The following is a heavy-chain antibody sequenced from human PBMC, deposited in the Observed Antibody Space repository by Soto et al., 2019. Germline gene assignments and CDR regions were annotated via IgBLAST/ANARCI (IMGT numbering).Heavy chain of an antibody. V-gene: IGHV2-5*02. D-gene: IGHD4-17*01. Sequence: QITLKESGPTLVKPTQTLTLTCTFSGFSLSTSGVGVGWIRQPPGKALEWLALLYWDDDKRYSPSLKSRLTITKDTSKNQVVLTMTNMDPVDTATYYCAHRQYGDYPIRHWGEGTLVTVSS. CDR1: GFSLSTSGVG. CDR3: AHRQYGDYPIRH. J-gene: IGHJ1*01. CDR2: LYWDDDK.